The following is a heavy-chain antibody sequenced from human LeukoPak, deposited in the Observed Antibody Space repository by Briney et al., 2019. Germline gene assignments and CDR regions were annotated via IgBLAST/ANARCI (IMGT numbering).Heavy chain of an antibody. V-gene: IGHV4-39*07. CDR1: GVSISSSSYY. CDR3: ASTITIFGVVRDYYYYMDV. J-gene: IGHJ6*03. Sequence: SETLSLTCTVSGVSISSSSYYWGWIRQPPGKGLEWIGSIYYSGSTYYTPSLNSRVTISLDTSKNQFSLRLSSVTAADTAVYYCASTITIFGVVRDYYYYMDVWGKGTTVTVSS. CDR2: IYYSGST. D-gene: IGHD3-3*01.